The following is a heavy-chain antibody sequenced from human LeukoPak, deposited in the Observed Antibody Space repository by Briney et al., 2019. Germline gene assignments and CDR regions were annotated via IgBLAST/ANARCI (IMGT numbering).Heavy chain of an antibody. D-gene: IGHD6-19*01. CDR1: GYTFTNYG. V-gene: IGHV1-18*01. CDR2: ISAYNGNT. J-gene: IGHJ4*02. CDR3: ARGRIAVAGENDC. Sequence: ASVKVSCKASGYTFTNYGISWVRQAPGQGLEWMGWISAYNGNTDYAQKVQDRVTMTTDTSTTTAYMELRSLRSDDTAVYYCARGRIAVAGENDCWGQGTLVTVSS.